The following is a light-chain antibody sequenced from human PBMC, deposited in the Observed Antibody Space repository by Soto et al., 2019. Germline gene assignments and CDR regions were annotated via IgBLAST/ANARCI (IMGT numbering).Light chain of an antibody. CDR3: QQYGSSPTWT. V-gene: IGKV3-20*01. CDR1: QNVYTY. CDR2: GAS. Sequence: EIVLTQSPGTLSLSPGERATLSCRASQNVYTYLTWYQQKPGQAPRLLIYGASSRATGIPDRFSGSGSGTDFTLTISRLEPEDFAVYYCQQYGSSPTWTFGQGTKVHI. J-gene: IGKJ1*01.